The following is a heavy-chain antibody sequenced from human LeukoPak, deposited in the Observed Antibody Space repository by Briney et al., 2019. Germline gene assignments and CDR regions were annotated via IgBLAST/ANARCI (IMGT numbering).Heavy chain of an antibody. CDR1: GFTFSNYG. CDR2: IRYDARNI. Sequence: PGGSLRLSCAASGFTFSNYGMHWVRQAPGKGLEWVAFIRYDARNIYYADSVMGRFTIPRDNSKKTLYLQMNSLRAEDTAFYYCAKDIYSYGELDHWGQGTLVIVSS. CDR3: AKDIYSYGELDH. J-gene: IGHJ4*02. D-gene: IGHD5-18*01. V-gene: IGHV3-30*02.